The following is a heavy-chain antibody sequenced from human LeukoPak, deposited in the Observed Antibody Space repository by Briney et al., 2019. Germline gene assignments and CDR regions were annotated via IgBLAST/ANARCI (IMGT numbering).Heavy chain of an antibody. CDR3: ARLVVATSYYYYYMDV. CDR2: ISAYNGNT. D-gene: IGHD5-12*01. V-gene: IGHV1-18*01. CDR1: GYTFTSYG. J-gene: IGHJ6*03. Sequence: ASVKVSCKASGYTFTSYGISWVRQAPGQGLEWMGWISAYNGNTNYAQKLQGRVTMTTDTSTSTAYMELRSLRFDDTAVYYCARLVVATSYYYYYMDVWGKGTTVTVSS.